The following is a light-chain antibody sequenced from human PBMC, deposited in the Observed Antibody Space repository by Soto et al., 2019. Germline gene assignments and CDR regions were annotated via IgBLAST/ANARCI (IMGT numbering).Light chain of an antibody. CDR2: NTN. CDR3: VLYMGSGIWV. V-gene: IGLV8-61*01. J-gene: IGLJ3*02. CDR1: SGSVSANYY. Sequence: QAVVTQEASLSVSPGTTVTLTCGLSSGSVSANYYPSWYQQTPGQAPRTLIYNTNTRSSGVPDRFSGSILGNKAALTITGAQADDESDYYCVLYMGSGIWVXGGGTKLTVL.